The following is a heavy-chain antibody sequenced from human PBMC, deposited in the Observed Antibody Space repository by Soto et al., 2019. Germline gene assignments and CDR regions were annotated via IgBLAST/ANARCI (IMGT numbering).Heavy chain of an antibody. CDR3: ASSYGSGYRAFDS. V-gene: IGHV1-69*02. J-gene: IGHJ4*02. CDR2: INPILSMS. CDR1: GDTFNFYS. D-gene: IGHD3-10*01. Sequence: QVQLVQSGAGVKKPGSSVRVSCKASGDTFNFYSINWVRQAPGLGLEWMGRINPILSMSNYAQRFQGRVTMTADKSTSTAYMELRSLRSEDTAMYYCASSYGSGYRAFDSWGQGALVTVSS.